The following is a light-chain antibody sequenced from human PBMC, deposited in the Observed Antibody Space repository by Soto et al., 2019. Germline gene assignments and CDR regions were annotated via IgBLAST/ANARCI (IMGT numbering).Light chain of an antibody. CDR3: SSYRSHDTRV. CDR2: DVS. Sequence: QSVLTQPASVSGSPGQSITISCTRTSSDIGGYNYVSWYQQHPGKAPKLMIYDVSNRPSGIPNRFSGSKSGNTASLTISGLQAEDEADYYCSSYRSHDTRVFGGGTKVTVL. CDR1: SSDIGGYNY. V-gene: IGLV2-14*03. J-gene: IGLJ2*01.